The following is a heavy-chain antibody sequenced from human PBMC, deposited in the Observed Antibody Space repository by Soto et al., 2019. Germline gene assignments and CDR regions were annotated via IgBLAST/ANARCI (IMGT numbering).Heavy chain of an antibody. Sequence: EVQLVESGGGLVKPGGSLRLSCAASGFTFSSYSMNWVRQAPGKGLEWVTSISSSSSYIYYADSVKGRFTISRDNAKNSLYLQMKSLRAEDTAVYYCERDGPTSYYYYGMDVWGQGPTVTVSS. CDR3: ERDGPTSYYYYGMDV. CDR2: ISSSSSYI. V-gene: IGHV3-21*01. CDR1: GFTFSSYS. J-gene: IGHJ6*02.